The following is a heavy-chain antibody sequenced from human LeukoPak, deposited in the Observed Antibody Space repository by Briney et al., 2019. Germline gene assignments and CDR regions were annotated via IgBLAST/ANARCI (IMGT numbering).Heavy chain of an antibody. V-gene: IGHV3-7*01. D-gene: IGHD6-13*01. CDR2: IKQDGSEK. CDR1: GFTFSSYW. Sequence: GGSLRLSCAASGFTFSSYWMSWVRQAPGKGLGWVANIKQDGSEKYYVDSVKGRFTISRDNAKNSLYLQMNSLRAEDTAVYYCARDSRSIAAAPRPEYFQHWGQGTLVTVSS. J-gene: IGHJ1*01. CDR3: ARDSRSIAAAPRPEYFQH.